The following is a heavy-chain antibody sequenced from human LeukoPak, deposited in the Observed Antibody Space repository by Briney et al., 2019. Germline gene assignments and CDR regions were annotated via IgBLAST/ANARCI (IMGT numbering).Heavy chain of an antibody. D-gene: IGHD3-22*01. Sequence: ASVKVSCKASGFTFTSYVISWVRQAPGPGLEWMGWISVYNGNTNYAQKLQGRVTMTTDTSTSTAYMELRSLRSDDTAVYYCARETDSMVDYWGQGTLVTVSS. CDR2: ISVYNGNT. CDR1: GFTFTSYV. CDR3: ARETDSMVDY. V-gene: IGHV1-18*04. J-gene: IGHJ4*02.